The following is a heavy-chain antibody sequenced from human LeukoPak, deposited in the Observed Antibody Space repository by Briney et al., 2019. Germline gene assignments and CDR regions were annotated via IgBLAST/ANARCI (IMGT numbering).Heavy chain of an antibody. Sequence: GGSLRLSCAASGFTFSSSWMSWVRQAPGKGLEWVGRIKSKTDGGTTDYAAPVKGRFTISRDDSKTTLHLQMNSLKTEDTAVYYCTTDKYSGSYYRGIFDYWGQGTLVTVSS. V-gene: IGHV3-15*01. CDR3: TTDKYSGSYYRGIFDY. D-gene: IGHD1-26*01. CDR2: IKSKTDGGTT. CDR1: GFTFSSSW. J-gene: IGHJ4*02.